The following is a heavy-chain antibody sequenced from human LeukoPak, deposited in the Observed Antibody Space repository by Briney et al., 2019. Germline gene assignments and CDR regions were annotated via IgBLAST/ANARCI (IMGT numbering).Heavy chain of an antibody. CDR3: ASQLSPGIGYFGY. D-gene: IGHD2/OR15-2a*01. V-gene: IGHV4-30-2*01. Sequence: SETLSLTCAVSGGSISSGGYSWSWIRQPPGKGLEWIGYIYHSGSTYYNPSLKSRVTISVDRSKNQFSLKLSSVTAADTAVYYCASQLSPGIGYFGYWGQGTLVTVSS. CDR2: IYHSGST. CDR1: GGSISSGGYS. J-gene: IGHJ4*02.